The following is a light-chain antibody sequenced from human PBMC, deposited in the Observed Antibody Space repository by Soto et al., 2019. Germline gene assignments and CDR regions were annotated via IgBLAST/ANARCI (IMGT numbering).Light chain of an antibody. CDR2: DAS. CDR1: QDISDY. J-gene: IGKJ3*01. V-gene: IGKV1-33*01. Sequence: DIQMTQFPSSLSASVGDRVTITCQASQDISDYLIWYQHKPGKAPKLLIYDASNLETGVPSRFSGSGSGTDFTLTISSLQPEDVATYYCQQYDNLPRVTFGPGTKVEI. CDR3: QQYDNLPRVT.